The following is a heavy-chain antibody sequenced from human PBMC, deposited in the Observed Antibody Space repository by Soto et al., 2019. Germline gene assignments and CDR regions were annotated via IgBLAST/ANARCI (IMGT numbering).Heavy chain of an antibody. CDR2: IIPIFGTA. V-gene: IGHV1-69*12. J-gene: IGHJ5*02. CDR1: GGSFSSYG. D-gene: IGHD6-19*01. CDR3: ARDAEQWLVFDP. Sequence: QVQLVQSGAEVKKSGSSVKISCKASGGSFSSYGISWVRQAPGQGLEWKGGIIPIFGTANYAQKFQGRVTITADESTSTAYMERSSLRSEDTAVYYCARDAEQWLVFDPWGQGTLVTVSS.